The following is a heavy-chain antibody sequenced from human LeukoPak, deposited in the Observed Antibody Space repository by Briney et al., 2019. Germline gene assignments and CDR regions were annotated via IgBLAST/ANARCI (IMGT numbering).Heavy chain of an antibody. CDR2: IIPIFGTA. CDR1: GGTFSSYA. CDR3: ARGDCSSTSCYVDCTL. V-gene: IGHV1-69*05. J-gene: IGHJ4*02. Sequence: SVKVSCKASGGTFSSYAIGWVRQAPGQGLEWMGGIIPIFGTANYAQKFQGRVTITTDESTSTAYMELSSLRSEDTAVYYCARGDCSSTSCYVDCTLWGQGTLVTVSS. D-gene: IGHD2-2*01.